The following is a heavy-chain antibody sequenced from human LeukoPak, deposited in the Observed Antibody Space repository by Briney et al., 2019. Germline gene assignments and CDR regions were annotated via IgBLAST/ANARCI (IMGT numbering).Heavy chain of an antibody. V-gene: IGHV3-48*03. D-gene: IGHD1-26*01. CDR2: ISSSGTTT. CDR3: ARERGSYYDDAFDI. J-gene: IGHJ3*02. CDR1: GFTFSSFE. Sequence: GGSLRLSCAASGFTFSSFEMNWVRQAPGKGLEWVSYISSSGTTTYYADSVRGRFTISRDNAKNSLYLQMNSLRAEDTAIYYCARERGSYYDDAFDIWGQGTMVTVSS.